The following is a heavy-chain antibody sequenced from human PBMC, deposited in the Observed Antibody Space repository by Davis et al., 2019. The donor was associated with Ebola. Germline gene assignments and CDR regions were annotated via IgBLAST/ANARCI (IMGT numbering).Heavy chain of an antibody. J-gene: IGHJ4*02. Sequence: PGGSLRLSCTASGFTFGAYAMSWFRQAPGKGLEWVANIKQDGSEKYYVDSVKGRFTISRDNAKNSLYLQMNSLRAEDTAVYYCARLVIAVAGGLFDYWGQGTLVTVSS. CDR2: IKQDGSEK. V-gene: IGHV3-7*03. CDR3: ARLVIAVAGGLFDY. CDR1: GFTFGAYA. D-gene: IGHD6-19*01.